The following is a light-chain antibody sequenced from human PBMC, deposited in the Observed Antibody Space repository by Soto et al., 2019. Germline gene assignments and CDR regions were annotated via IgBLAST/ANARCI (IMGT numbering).Light chain of an antibody. CDR2: GAS. CDR1: QTVSSN. V-gene: IGKV3-15*01. CDR3: QHYSNWQTWT. Sequence: EIVMTQSPATLSVSPGERATLSCRASQTVSSNLAWYQQRPGQAPRLLIYGASTRATDIPARFSGSGSETEFTLNISSLQSEDFAVYYCQHYSNWQTWTFGQGTRVDMK. J-gene: IGKJ1*01.